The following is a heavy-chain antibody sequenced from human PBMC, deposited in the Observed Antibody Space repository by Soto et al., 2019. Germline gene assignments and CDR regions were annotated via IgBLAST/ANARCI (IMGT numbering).Heavy chain of an antibody. V-gene: IGHV4-34*01. D-gene: IGHD3-10*01. CDR1: GGSFSGYY. CDR3: ASKLLWFGELLSTYYYGMDV. Sequence: PSETLSLTCAVYGGSFSGYYWSWIRQPPGKGLDWIGEINHSGSTNYNPSLKSRVTISVDTSKNQFSLKLSSVTAADTAVYYCASKLLWFGELLSTYYYGMDVWGQGTTVTVSS. J-gene: IGHJ6*02. CDR2: INHSGST.